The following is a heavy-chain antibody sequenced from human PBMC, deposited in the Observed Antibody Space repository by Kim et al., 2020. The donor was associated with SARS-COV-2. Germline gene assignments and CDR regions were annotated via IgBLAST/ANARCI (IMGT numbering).Heavy chain of an antibody. D-gene: IGHD5-18*01. V-gene: IGHV3-30*01. CDR3: AREARGYSYGLDY. J-gene: IGHJ4*02. Sequence: YADSVKGRFTISRDNTKNTLYLQMNSLRAEDTAVYYCAREARGYSYGLDYWGQGTLVTVSS.